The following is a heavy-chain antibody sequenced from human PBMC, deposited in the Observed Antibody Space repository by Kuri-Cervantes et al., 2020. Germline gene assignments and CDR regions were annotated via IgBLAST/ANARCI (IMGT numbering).Heavy chain of an antibody. Sequence: ESLKISCAVYGGSFSGYYWSWIRQPPGKGLEWIGEINHSGSTNYNPSPKSRVTISVDTSKNQFFLKLSSVTAADTAVHYCARGLTDINQKSYYDSWAQGTLVTVSS. J-gene: IGHJ4*02. CDR1: GGSFSGYY. V-gene: IGHV4-34*01. CDR3: ARGLTDINQKSYYDS. CDR2: INHSGST.